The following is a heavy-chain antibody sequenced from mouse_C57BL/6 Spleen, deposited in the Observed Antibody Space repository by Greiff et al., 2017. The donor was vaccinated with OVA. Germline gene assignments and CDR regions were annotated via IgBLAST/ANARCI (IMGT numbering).Heavy chain of an antibody. Sequence: ESGPGLVKPSQSLSLTCSVTGYSITSGYYWNWIRQFPGNKLEWMGYISYDGSNNYNPSLKNRISITRDTSKNQFFLKLNSVTTEDTATYYCARNHYYGSSYDAMDYWGQGTSVTVSS. CDR3: ARNHYYGSSYDAMDY. V-gene: IGHV3-6*01. CDR1: GYSITSGYY. J-gene: IGHJ4*01. D-gene: IGHD1-1*01. CDR2: ISYDGSN.